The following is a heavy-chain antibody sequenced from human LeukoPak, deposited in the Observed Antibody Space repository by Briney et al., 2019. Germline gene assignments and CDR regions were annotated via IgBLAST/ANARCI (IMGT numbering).Heavy chain of an antibody. CDR3: AKRGHAAGKGYYYYYYYMDV. J-gene: IGHJ6*03. D-gene: IGHD6-13*01. CDR1: GFTFSSYA. Sequence: PGGSLRLSCAASGFTFSSYAMSWVRQAPGKGLEWISAISGSGGSTYYADSVKGRFTISRDNSKNTLYLQMNSLRAEDTAVYYCAKRGHAAGKGYYYYYYYMDVWGKGTTVTVSS. CDR2: ISGSGGST. V-gene: IGHV3-23*01.